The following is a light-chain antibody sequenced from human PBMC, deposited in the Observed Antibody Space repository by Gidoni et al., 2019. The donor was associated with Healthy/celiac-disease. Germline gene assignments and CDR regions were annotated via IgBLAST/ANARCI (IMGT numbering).Light chain of an antibody. J-gene: IGLJ3*02. CDR1: SSDVGGYNY. CDR2: DVS. V-gene: IGLV2-14*01. Sequence: QSALTQPASVSGSPGQSITISCTVTSSDVGGYNYVSWYQQHPGKAPKLMIYDVSNRPSGVSNRFSGSKSGNTASLTISGLQAEDEADYYCSSYTSSSTLAFGGGTKLTVL. CDR3: SSYTSSSTLA.